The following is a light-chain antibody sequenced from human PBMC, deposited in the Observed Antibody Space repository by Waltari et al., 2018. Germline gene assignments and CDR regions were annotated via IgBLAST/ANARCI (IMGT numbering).Light chain of an antibody. J-gene: IGKJ2*01. CDR3: QQYDRWPPYT. V-gene: IGKV3-15*01. CDR2: TAS. CDR1: QSVSSN. Sequence: EIVMTPSPATLSVSPGERVTLSCRASQSVSSNLAWYQQKPGQAPRLLIYTASTRATDIPARFSGSGSGTEFTLTISSLQSEDFAVYYCQQYDRWPPYTFGQGTKLEIK.